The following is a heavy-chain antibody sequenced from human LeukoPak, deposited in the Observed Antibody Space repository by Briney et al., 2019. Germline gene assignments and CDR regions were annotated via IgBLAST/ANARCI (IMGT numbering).Heavy chain of an antibody. CDR1: GFTFSSYW. Sequence: GSLRLPCSAFGFTFSSYWMHRVPPAPGKGVGGGGGISYDGSNKYYADSVKGRFTISRDNSKNTLYLQMNSLRAEDTAVYYCAKDRYYDSSGIFDYWGQGTLVTVSS. CDR3: AKDRYYDSSGIFDY. V-gene: IGHV3-30*18. D-gene: IGHD3-22*01. CDR2: ISYDGSNK. J-gene: IGHJ4*02.